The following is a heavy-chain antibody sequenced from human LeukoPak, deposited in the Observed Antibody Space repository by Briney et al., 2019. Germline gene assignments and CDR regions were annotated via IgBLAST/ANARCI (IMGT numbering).Heavy chain of an antibody. J-gene: IGHJ6*03. V-gene: IGHV3-7*01. D-gene: IGHD6-19*01. Sequence: AGGSLRLSCAASGFTFSSYWMSWVRQAPGKGLEWVANIKQDESEKYYVDSVKGRFTISRDNAKNSLYLQMNSLRAEDTAVYYCAREGIAVAGIYYYYMDVWGKGTTVTVSS. CDR2: IKQDESEK. CDR3: AREGIAVAGIYYYYMDV. CDR1: GFTFSSYW.